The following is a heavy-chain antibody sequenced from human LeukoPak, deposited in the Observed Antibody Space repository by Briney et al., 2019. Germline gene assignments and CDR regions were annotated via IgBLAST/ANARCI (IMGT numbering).Heavy chain of an antibody. J-gene: IGHJ4*02. Sequence: SETLSXXCAVYGXSFSGYYWSWIRQPPGKGLEWIGEINHSGSTNYNPSLKSRVTISVDTSKSQFSLKLNSVTAADTAVYYCARSGGYSSPQNYWGQGTLVTVSS. CDR2: INHSGST. V-gene: IGHV4-34*01. CDR1: GXSFSGYY. CDR3: ARSGGYSSPQNY. D-gene: IGHD6-19*01.